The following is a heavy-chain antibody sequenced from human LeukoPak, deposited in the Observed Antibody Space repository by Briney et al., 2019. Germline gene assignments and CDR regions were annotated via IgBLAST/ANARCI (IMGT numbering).Heavy chain of an antibody. CDR2: IYYSGST. CDR1: GGSISSYY. Sequence: PSETLSLTCTVSGGSISSYYWSWIRQPPGKGLEWIGYIYYSGSTNYNPSLKSRVTISVDTSKNQFSLKLSSVTAADTAVYYCARQDSSGWYAGAFDIWGQGTMVTVSS. D-gene: IGHD6-19*01. V-gene: IGHV4-59*01. CDR3: ARQDSSGWYAGAFDI. J-gene: IGHJ3*02.